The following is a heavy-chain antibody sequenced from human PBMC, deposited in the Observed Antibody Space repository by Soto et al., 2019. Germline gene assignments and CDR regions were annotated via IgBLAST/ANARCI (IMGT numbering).Heavy chain of an antibody. Sequence: EVQLLESGGGLVQPGGSLRLSCAASGFTFSNYAMSWVRQAPGKGLEWISAISGGGGTTYSADSVQGRFTISRDNSKNTLYLQINSLRAEDTAVYYCAKVGVRGVPSYFSMDVWGQGTTVAVSS. V-gene: IGHV3-23*01. CDR2: ISGGGGTT. CDR1: GFTFSNYA. CDR3: AKVGVRGVPSYFSMDV. D-gene: IGHD3-10*01. J-gene: IGHJ6*02.